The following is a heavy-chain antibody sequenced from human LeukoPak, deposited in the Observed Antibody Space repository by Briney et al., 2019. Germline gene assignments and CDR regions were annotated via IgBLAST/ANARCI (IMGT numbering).Heavy chain of an antibody. J-gene: IGHJ4*02. CDR1: GYTFTSYG. Sequence: GASVKVSCKASGYTFTSYGISWVRQAPGQGLEWMGWISAYNGNTNYAQKLQGRVTMTTDTSTSTAYMELRSLRSDDTAVYYCATSRITMVRGVRYSRYYFDYWGQGTLVTVSS. D-gene: IGHD3-10*01. CDR2: ISAYNGNT. V-gene: IGHV1-18*01. CDR3: ATSRITMVRGVRYSRYYFDY.